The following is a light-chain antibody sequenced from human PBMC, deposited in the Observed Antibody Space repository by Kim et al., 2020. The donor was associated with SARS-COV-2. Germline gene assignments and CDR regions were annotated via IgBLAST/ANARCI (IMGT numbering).Light chain of an antibody. CDR3: QQYNSYLRT. CDR2: KAS. J-gene: IGKJ1*01. V-gene: IGKV1-5*03. CDR1: QNIYTW. Sequence: ASVGDRVTITCRASQNIYTWLAWYQQKPGKAPKLLISKASNLESGVPLRFSGSGSGTGFTLTISSLQPDDFATYYCQQYNSYLRTFGQGTKVDIK.